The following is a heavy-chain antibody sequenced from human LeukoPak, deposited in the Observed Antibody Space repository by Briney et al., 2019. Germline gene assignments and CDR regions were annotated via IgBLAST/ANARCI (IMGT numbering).Heavy chain of an antibody. D-gene: IGHD2-2*01. CDR3: AKDGSSAEPFDY. CDR1: GFTFSSYG. J-gene: IGHJ4*02. V-gene: IGHV3-30*18. Sequence: PGGSLRLSCAASGFTFSSYGMHWVRQAPGKGLEWVAVISYDGSNKYYADSVKGRFTISRDNSKNTLYLQMNSLRAEDTAVYYCAKDGSSAEPFDYWGQGTLVTVSS. CDR2: ISYDGSNK.